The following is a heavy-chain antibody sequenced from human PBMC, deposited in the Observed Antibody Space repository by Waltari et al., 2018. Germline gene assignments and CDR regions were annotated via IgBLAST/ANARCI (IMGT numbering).Heavy chain of an antibody. V-gene: IGHV4-59*08. D-gene: IGHD4-17*01. J-gene: IGHJ4*02. CDR2: IYYSGST. CDR3: ARRRTRDGLDY. Sequence: QVQLQESGPGLVKPSETLSLTCTVSGGSISSYYWSWIRQPPGKGLEWIGYIYYSGSTNYNPALTSRVTISVDTSKNQFSLKLSSVTAADTAVYYCARRRTRDGLDYWGQGTLVTVSS. CDR1: GGSISSYY.